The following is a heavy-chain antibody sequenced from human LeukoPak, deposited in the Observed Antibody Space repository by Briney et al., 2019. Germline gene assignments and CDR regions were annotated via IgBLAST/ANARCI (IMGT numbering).Heavy chain of an antibody. D-gene: IGHD3-10*01. J-gene: IGHJ3*02. Sequence: GASVKVSCKASGYTFTSYGISWVRQAPGQGLEWMGWISAYNGNTNYAQKLQGRVTMTTDTSTSTAYMELRSLRSDDTAVYYCARGHGSGSYDFYAFDIWGQGTMVTVSS. CDR3: ARGHGSGSYDFYAFDI. V-gene: IGHV1-18*01. CDR2: ISAYNGNT. CDR1: GYTFTSYG.